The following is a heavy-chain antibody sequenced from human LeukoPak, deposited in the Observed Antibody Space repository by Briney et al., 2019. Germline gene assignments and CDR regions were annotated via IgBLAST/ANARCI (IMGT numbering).Heavy chain of an antibody. CDR1: GGSISSYY. Sequence: TSETLSLTCTVSGGSISSYYWSWIRQPPGKGLEWVGYIYYSGSTNYNPSLKSRVTISVDTSNNQFSLKLSSVTAADPAVYYCARSGRYNDILTGYYAEYYFDYWGQGTLVTVSS. J-gene: IGHJ4*02. D-gene: IGHD3-9*01. CDR3: ARSGRYNDILTGYYAEYYFDY. CDR2: IYYSGST. V-gene: IGHV4-59*01.